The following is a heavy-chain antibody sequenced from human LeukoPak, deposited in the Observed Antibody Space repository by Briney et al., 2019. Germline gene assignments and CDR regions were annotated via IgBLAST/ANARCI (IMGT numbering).Heavy chain of an antibody. Sequence: GASVKVSCKASGYTFTSYGISWVRQAPGQGLEWMGWISAYNGNTNYAQKLQGRVTMTTDTSTSTAYMELRSLRSDDTAVYYCARDYDFWSGYYSRSGWFDPWGQGTLVTVSS. V-gene: IGHV1-18*01. J-gene: IGHJ5*02. CDR1: GYTFTSYG. CDR2: ISAYNGNT. CDR3: ARDYDFWSGYYSRSGWFDP. D-gene: IGHD3-3*01.